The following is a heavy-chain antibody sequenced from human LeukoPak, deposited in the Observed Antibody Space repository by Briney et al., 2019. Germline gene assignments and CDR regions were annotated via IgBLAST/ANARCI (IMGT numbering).Heavy chain of an antibody. J-gene: IGHJ4*02. V-gene: IGHV4-39*02. CDR2: IDYAEST. CDR1: GGSIRSSGFY. Sequence: PSETLSLTCTVSGGSIRSSGFYWGWIRQSPGKGLEWIGNIDYAESTYYNPSLKSRITLSADTSKNQLSLRLTSVTAADTAVYYCVRGRKWYYGSGSYSLYFDYWGQGTLVTVSS. D-gene: IGHD3-10*01. CDR3: VRGRKWYYGSGSYSLYFDY.